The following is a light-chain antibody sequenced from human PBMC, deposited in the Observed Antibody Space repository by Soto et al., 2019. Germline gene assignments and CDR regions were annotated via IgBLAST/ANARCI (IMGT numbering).Light chain of an antibody. CDR2: GAS. CDR3: QQYESSPPT. Sequence: IVLTLSPDTLSLSQRESVTLSCRASQRVSRYVAWYQQKPGQAPRLLIYGASNGAAGIPDRFNGDGSGTDFTLTISRLEPEDFAMYYCQQYESSPPTFGQGTKVDIK. V-gene: IGKV3-20*01. J-gene: IGKJ1*01. CDR1: QRVSRY.